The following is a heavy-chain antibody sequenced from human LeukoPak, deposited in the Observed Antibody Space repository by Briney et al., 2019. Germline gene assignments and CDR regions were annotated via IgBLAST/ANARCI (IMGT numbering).Heavy chain of an antibody. V-gene: IGHV1-8*03. CDR1: GYTFTSYD. Sequence: ASVKVSCKASGYTFTSYDINWVRQATGQGLEWMGWMNPNSGNTGYAQKFQGRVTITRNTSRSTAYMELSSLRSEDTAVYYCVRGLDAYFDYWGQGTLVTVSS. CDR2: MNPNSGNT. J-gene: IGHJ4*02. CDR3: VRGLDAYFDY.